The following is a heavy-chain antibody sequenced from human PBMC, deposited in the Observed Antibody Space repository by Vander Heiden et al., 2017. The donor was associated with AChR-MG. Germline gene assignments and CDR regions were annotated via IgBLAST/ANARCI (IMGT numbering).Heavy chain of an antibody. Sequence: EVQLVESGGGLVQPGGSLRLSCAASGFTFSSYWMSWVRQAPGKGLEWVANIKEDGSQKHYVDSVKGRFTISRDNAKNSLYLQMNSLRVEDTALYYCAREGGVTAAFFWDDWGQGTLVTVSS. J-gene: IGHJ4*02. CDR3: AREGGVTAAFFWDD. V-gene: IGHV3-7*01. CDR2: IKEDGSQK. D-gene: IGHD3-3*01. CDR1: GFTFSSYW.